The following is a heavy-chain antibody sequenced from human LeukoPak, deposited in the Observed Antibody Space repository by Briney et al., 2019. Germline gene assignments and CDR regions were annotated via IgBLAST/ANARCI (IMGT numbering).Heavy chain of an antibody. CDR1: GGSISRGGYS. D-gene: IGHD3-22*01. Sequence: PSETLSLTCAVSGGSISRGGYSWSWIRQPPGKGLEWIGYIYHSGSTYYNPSLKSRVTISVDRSKNQFSLKLSSVTAADTAVYYCARARRGDRYYDESHDAFDIWGQGTMVTVSS. V-gene: IGHV4-30-2*01. CDR3: ARARRGDRYYDESHDAFDI. CDR2: IYHSGST. J-gene: IGHJ3*02.